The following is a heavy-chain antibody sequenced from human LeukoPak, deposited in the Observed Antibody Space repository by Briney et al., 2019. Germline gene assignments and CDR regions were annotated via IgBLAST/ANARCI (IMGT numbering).Heavy chain of an antibody. J-gene: IGHJ6*02. V-gene: IGHV1-8*01. D-gene: IGHD6-13*01. CDR1: GYTFTSYD. Sequence: GASVKVSCKASGYTFTSYDINWVRQATGQGLEWMGWMNPNSGNTGYAQKFQGRVTMTRNTSISTAYMELSSLRSEDTAVYYCARDVDAKSSSWTQKGVYYYGMGVWGQGTTVTVSS. CDR2: MNPNSGNT. CDR3: ARDVDAKSSSWTQKGVYYYGMGV.